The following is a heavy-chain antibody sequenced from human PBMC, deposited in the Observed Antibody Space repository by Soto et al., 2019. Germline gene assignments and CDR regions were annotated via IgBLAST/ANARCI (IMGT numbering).Heavy chain of an antibody. D-gene: IGHD2-21*02. CDR1: GGSINSRSYY. CDR2: IYYSGST. V-gene: IGHV4-39*01. J-gene: IGHJ4*02. CDR3: ARQRNSVVTQAYFDD. Sequence: SETLSLTCTVSGGSINSRSYYWGWIRQSPGKGLEWIGSIYYSGSTYYNPSLKSRVAMSVDTSKNQFSPKLRSVSAADTAVYYCARQRNSVVTQAYFDDWGQGSLVTVSS.